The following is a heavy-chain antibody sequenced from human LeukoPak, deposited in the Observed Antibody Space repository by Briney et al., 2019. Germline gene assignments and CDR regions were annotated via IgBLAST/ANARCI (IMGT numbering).Heavy chain of an antibody. Sequence: GGSPRLSCAASGFTFSSYAMSWVRQAPGKGLEWVSAISGSGGSTYYADSVKGRFAISRDNSKNTLYLQMNSLRAEDTAVYYCARDREGDGFDYWGQGTLVTVSS. CDR1: GFTFSSYA. V-gene: IGHV3-23*01. J-gene: IGHJ4*02. CDR3: ARDREGDGFDY. D-gene: IGHD5-24*01. CDR2: ISGSGGST.